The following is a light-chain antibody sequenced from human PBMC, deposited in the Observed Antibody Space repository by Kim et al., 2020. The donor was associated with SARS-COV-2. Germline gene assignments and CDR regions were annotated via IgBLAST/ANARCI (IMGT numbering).Light chain of an antibody. CDR1: QSISTY. V-gene: IGKV1-39*01. Sequence: GDRVTITCRTRQSISTYLNWYQQKPGKAPKVLIYAASSLQSGVPSRFSGSGSGTDFTLTITNLQPEDFATYYCQQSYNTPTFGPGTKVDIK. CDR3: QQSYNTPT. CDR2: AAS. J-gene: IGKJ3*01.